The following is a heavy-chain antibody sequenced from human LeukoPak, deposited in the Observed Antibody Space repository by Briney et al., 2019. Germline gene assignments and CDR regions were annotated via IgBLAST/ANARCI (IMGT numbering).Heavy chain of an antibody. CDR1: GGSISSTTHY. D-gene: IGHD3-16*01. CDR2: MHYSGST. J-gene: IGHJ4*02. CDR3: ARGRYGWLPFDY. Sequence: SETLSLTCTVSGGSISSTTHYWSWIRQPPGKGLEWIGSMHYSGSTYYNPSLKSRVTISVDTSKNQFSLKLSSVTAADTAVYYCARGRYGWLPFDYWGQGTLVTVSS. V-gene: IGHV4-39*07.